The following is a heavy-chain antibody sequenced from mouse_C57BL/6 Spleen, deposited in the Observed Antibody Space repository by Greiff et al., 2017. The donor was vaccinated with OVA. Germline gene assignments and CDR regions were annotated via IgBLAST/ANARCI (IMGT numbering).Heavy chain of an antibody. V-gene: IGHV5-15*01. Sequence: DVKLVESGGGLVQPGGSLKLSCAASGFTFSDYGMAWVRQAPRKGPEWVAFISNLAYSIYYADTVTGRFTISRENAKNTLYLEMSSLRSEDTAMYYCARAGAYGTPAWFAYWGQGTLVTVSA. CDR1: GFTFSDYG. CDR3: ARAGAYGTPAWFAY. J-gene: IGHJ3*01. CDR2: ISNLAYSI. D-gene: IGHD1-1*01.